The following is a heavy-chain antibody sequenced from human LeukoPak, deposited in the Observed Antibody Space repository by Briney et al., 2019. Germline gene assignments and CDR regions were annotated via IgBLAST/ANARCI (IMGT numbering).Heavy chain of an antibody. J-gene: IGHJ5*02. D-gene: IGHD1-26*01. CDR1: GGSISSYY. CDR2: IYYSGST. V-gene: IGHV4-59*01. CDR3: ARGRVGATVAGWFDP. Sequence: SETLSLTCTFSGGSISSYYWSWIRQPPGKGLEWIGYIYYSGSTNYNPSLKSRVTISVDTSKNQFSLKLSSVTAADTAVYYCARGRVGATVAGWFDPWGQGTLVTVSS.